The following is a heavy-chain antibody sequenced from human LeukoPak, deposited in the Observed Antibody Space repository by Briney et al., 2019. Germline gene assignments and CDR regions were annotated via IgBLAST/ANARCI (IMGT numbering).Heavy chain of an antibody. V-gene: IGHV1-24*01. CDR3: ATRYYYDSSGYYSFDY. CDR1: GYTLTELS. Sequence: ASVKVSCKVSGYTLTELSMHWVRQAPGKGLEWMGGFDPEDGETIYAQKFQGRVTMTEDTSTDTAYMELSSLRSEDTAEYYCATRYYYDSSGYYSFDYWGQGTLVTVSS. CDR2: FDPEDGET. D-gene: IGHD3-22*01. J-gene: IGHJ4*02.